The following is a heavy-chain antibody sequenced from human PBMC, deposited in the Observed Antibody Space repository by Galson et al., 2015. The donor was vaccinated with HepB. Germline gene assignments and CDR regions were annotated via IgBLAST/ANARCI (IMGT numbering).Heavy chain of an antibody. D-gene: IGHD3-22*01. Sequence: SLRLSCAASGFTFSIYWMSWVRQAPGKGLEWVANIKQDGSEKYYVGSVKGRFTISRDNAKNSLYLQMNSLRADDTAVYYCARERDYYDSSGYYGGYFDYWGQGTLVTVSS. CDR3: ARERDYYDSSGYYGGYFDY. CDR1: GFTFSIYW. V-gene: IGHV3-7*03. CDR2: IKQDGSEK. J-gene: IGHJ4*02.